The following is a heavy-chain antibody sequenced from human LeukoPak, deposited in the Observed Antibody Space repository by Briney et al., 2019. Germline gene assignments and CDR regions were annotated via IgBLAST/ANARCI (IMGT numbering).Heavy chain of an antibody. CDR1: GYSFISYW. CDR3: ARPAYYYDGSGYYFDY. V-gene: IGHV5-51*01. Sequence: GESLKISCKGSGYSFISYWIGWVRQMPGKGLEWMGIIYAGDSDTRYSPSFQGQVTISADKPITTAYLQWSSLKASDTAMYYCARPAYYYDGSGYYFDYWGQGTLVTVSS. D-gene: IGHD3-22*01. J-gene: IGHJ4*02. CDR2: IYAGDSDT.